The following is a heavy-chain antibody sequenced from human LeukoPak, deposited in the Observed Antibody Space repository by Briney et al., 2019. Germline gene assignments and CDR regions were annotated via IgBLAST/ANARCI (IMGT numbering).Heavy chain of an antibody. V-gene: IGHV3-48*04. CDR2: IGATDGSK. J-gene: IGHJ3*02. Sequence: GGSLRLSCAASGFTFSAYSMNWVRQAPGKGLEWVSYIGATDGSKYYADSVKGRFSISRDNAKNSLYLQMNSLRAEDTAVYYCARDWTKGLDDAFDIWGQGTTVTVSS. CDR3: ARDWTKGLDDAFDI. D-gene: IGHD3/OR15-3a*01. CDR1: GFTFSAYS.